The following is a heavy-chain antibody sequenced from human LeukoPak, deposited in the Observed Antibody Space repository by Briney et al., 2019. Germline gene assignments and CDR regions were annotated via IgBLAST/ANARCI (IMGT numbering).Heavy chain of an antibody. Sequence: ASVKVSCKASGYTFTGYYMHWVRQAPGQGLEWMGRINPNSGGTNYAQKFQGRVTITADESTSTAYMELSSLRSEDTAVYYCARAFYRGSLFDYWGQGTLVTVSS. J-gene: IGHJ4*02. CDR1: GYTFTGYY. CDR2: INPNSGGT. CDR3: ARAFYRGSLFDY. D-gene: IGHD1-26*01. V-gene: IGHV1-2*06.